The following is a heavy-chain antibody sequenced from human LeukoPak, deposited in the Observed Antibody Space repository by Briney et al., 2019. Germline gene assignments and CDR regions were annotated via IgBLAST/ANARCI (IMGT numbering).Heavy chain of an antibody. Sequence: GASVKVSCKASGYTFTSYVISWVRQAPGQGLEWMGWISAYNGNTNYAQKLQGRVTLTRDMSTSTDYLELSSLRSEDTAVYYCARDNSVRDEAWWFNPWGQGTLVTVSS. CDR3: ARDNSVRDEAWWFNP. CDR1: GYTFTSYV. J-gene: IGHJ5*02. CDR2: ISAYNGNT. V-gene: IGHV1-18*01. D-gene: IGHD5-24*01.